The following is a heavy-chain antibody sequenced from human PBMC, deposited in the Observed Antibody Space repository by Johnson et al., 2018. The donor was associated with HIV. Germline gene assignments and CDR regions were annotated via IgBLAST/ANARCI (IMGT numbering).Heavy chain of an antibody. D-gene: IGHD5-18*01. CDR1: GFTVSSNY. CDR2: ISYDGSNK. CDR3: ARAETAMVRGAFDI. Sequence: QVQLVESGGGLVQPGGSLRLSCAASGFTVSSNYMSWVRQAPGKGLEWVAVISYDGSNKYYADSVKGRFTISRDNSKNTLYLQMNSLRAEDTALYYCARAETAMVRGAFDIWGQGAMVSVSA. V-gene: IGHV3-30-3*01. J-gene: IGHJ3*02.